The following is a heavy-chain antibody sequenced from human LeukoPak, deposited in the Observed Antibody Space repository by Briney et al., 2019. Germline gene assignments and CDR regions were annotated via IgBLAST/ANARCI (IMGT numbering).Heavy chain of an antibody. J-gene: IGHJ4*02. V-gene: IGHV3-7*01. D-gene: IGHD2-15*01. Sequence: GGSLRLSCAASGFTFSHYFMHWVRQAPGKGLEWVANIKPDGTADYSADSVRGRFATSRDNANKFLYLQMNSLRGEDTAVYYCARDGGLHTNFDYWGQGTLVTVSS. CDR1: GFTFSHYF. CDR2: IKPDGTAD. CDR3: ARDGGLHTNFDY.